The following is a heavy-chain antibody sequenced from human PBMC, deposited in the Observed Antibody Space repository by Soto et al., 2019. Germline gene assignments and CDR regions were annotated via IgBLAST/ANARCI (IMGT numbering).Heavy chain of an antibody. J-gene: IGHJ6*03. D-gene: IGHD3-10*01. CDR1: GGSISISSYY. CDR3: ARLFSTGYYGSGSYYLSYYYYYMDV. V-gene: IGHV4-39*01. CDR2: IYYSGST. Sequence: PSETLSLTCTVSGGSISISSYYWGWIRHPPGKGLEWVGSIYYSGSTYYNPSLKSRVTISVDTSKNQFSLKLSSVTAADTAVYYCARLFSTGYYGSGSYYLSYYYYYMDVWGKGTTVTVSS.